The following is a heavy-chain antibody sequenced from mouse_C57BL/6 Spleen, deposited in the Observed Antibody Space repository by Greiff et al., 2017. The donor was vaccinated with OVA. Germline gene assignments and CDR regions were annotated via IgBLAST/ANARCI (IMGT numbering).Heavy chain of an antibody. Sequence: QVQLKQSGAELARPGASVKLSCKASGYTFTSYGISWVKQRTGQGLEWIGEIYPRSGNTYYNEKFKGKATLTADKSSSTAYMELRSLTSEDSAVYFCARPLFITTVVATWDAMDYWGQGTSVTVSS. CDR1: GYTFTSYG. CDR2: IYPRSGNT. D-gene: IGHD1-1*01. CDR3: ARPLFITTVVATWDAMDY. V-gene: IGHV1-81*01. J-gene: IGHJ4*01.